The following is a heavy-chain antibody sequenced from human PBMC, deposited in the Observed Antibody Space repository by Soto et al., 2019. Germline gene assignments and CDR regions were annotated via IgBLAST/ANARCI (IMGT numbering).Heavy chain of an antibody. J-gene: IGHJ6*02. V-gene: IGHV4-61*01. CDR2: IYFSGST. Sequence: PSEPLSLTCSVSGGSVSSCSYWWSWIRQPPVKGLEWLGHIYFSGSTNLNPSLKSRVTISVDTSPHQLSLKVNSVAGADTAVYYCARAEWISSPDYYYGMEVWGQGTTIPVSS. D-gene: IGHD3-3*01. CDR3: ARAEWISSPDYYYGMEV. CDR1: GGSVSSCSYW.